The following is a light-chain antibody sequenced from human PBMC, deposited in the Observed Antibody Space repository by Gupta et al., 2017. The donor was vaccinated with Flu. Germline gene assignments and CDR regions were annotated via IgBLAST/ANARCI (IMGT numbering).Light chain of an antibody. CDR2: EVT. V-gene: IGLV2-14*01. CDR1: SSEVGGYNY. CDR3: SSVTSSNTLV. J-gene: IGLJ1*01. Sequence: YELTQAASVSGSPGPSITISCTGTSSEVGGYNYVSWYLQRPGKAPKLMVYEVTHRPSGFSNRFSGSKSGNTASLTISGLQAEDEGDYYGSSVTSSNTLVFGTGTKFTVL.